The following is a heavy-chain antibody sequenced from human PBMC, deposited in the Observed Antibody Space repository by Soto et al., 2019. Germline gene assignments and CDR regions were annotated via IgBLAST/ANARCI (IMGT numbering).Heavy chain of an antibody. Sequence: GGSLRLSCAASGFTFSSYDMHWVRQATGKGLEWVSAIGTAGDTYYPGSVKGRFTISRENAKNSLYLQMNSLRAGDTAVYYCARGSPYYGMDVWGQGTTVTVS. CDR2: IGTAGDT. J-gene: IGHJ6*02. V-gene: IGHV3-13*01. CDR3: ARGSPYYGMDV. CDR1: GFTFSSYD.